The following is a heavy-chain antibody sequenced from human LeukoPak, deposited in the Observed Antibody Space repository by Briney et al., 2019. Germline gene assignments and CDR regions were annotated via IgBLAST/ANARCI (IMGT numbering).Heavy chain of an antibody. CDR2: IYSGGST. Sequence: GGSLRLSCAASGFTFSSYGMHWVRQAPGKGLEWVSVIYSGGSTYYADSVKGRFTISRDNSKNTLYLQMNSLRAEDTAVYYCARGHISHEFDYWGQGTLVTVSS. CDR3: ARGHISHEFDY. J-gene: IGHJ4*02. V-gene: IGHV3-53*01. D-gene: IGHD3-3*02. CDR1: GFTFSSYG.